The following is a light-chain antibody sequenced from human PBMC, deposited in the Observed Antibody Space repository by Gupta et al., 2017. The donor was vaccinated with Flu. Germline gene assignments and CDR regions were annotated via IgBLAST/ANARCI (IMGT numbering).Light chain of an antibody. CDR2: DVN. Sequence: QSALTQPASVSGSPGQSITISCPGTSSDVGGYNSVSWYQHHPGKTPKLMIYDVNHRPSAISNRFSGSKSGNTASLTISGLQAEDEADYYCSSYTSSSTFVFGTGTKVTVL. V-gene: IGLV2-14*01. CDR3: SSYTSSSTFV. CDR1: SSDVGGYNS. J-gene: IGLJ1*01.